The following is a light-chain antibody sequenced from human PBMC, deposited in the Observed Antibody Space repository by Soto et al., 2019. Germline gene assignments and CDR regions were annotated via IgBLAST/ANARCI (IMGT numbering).Light chain of an antibody. CDR2: WSS. CDR1: QSILDRSKNKYY. J-gene: IGKJ1*01. Sequence: DIVMTQSPDSLAVSLGERATFNCKSSQSILDRSKNKYYLAWYQQKSGQPPKLLIYWSSLRESGVPDRFTGSGSGTDFTLTISSLQAEDAAVYYCQQYFTSPWTFGQGTKVEI. V-gene: IGKV4-1*01. CDR3: QQYFTSPWT.